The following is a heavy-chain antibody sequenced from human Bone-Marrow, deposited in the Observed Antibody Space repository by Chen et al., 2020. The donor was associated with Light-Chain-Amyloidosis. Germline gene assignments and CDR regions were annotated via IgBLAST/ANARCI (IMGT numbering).Heavy chain of an antibody. V-gene: IGHV3-74*01. D-gene: IGHD5-12*01. CDR2: INPDGTRV. J-gene: IGHJ4*02. CDR1: GFTFRTSW. CDR3: SREFTGYDDY. Sequence: DVQLLESGGGLVQPGGSLRLSCAASGFTFRTSWMHWVRQAPGKGLVWVSRINPDGTRVDYADSVRGXXXXXXXXXXXXXXXXXXXXRXEDTAVYYCSREFTGYDDYWGQGTLVTVSS.